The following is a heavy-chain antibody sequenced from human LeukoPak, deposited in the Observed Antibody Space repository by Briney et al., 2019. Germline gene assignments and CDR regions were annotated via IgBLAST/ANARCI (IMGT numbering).Heavy chain of an antibody. Sequence: ASVKVSCKASGYTFTSYGVSWVRQAPGQGLEWMGWIRNDIGYTAYAQKFQGRVTMTADTPTTTAYMELRSLRSDDTAVYYCATTVRGIYGMDVWGQGTTVTVSS. D-gene: IGHD3-10*01. V-gene: IGHV1-18*01. J-gene: IGHJ6*02. CDR3: ATTVRGIYGMDV. CDR1: GYTFTSYG. CDR2: IRNDIGYT.